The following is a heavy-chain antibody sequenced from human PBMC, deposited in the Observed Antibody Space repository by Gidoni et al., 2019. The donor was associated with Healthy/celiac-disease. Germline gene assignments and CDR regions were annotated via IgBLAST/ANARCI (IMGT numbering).Heavy chain of an antibody. CDR2: ISYDGSNK. CDR3: AKAGTGYYDFWSGYWAERNEWWWFDP. D-gene: IGHD3-3*01. CDR1: GFTFSGYG. Sequence: QVQLVESGGGGVQPGRSLRLSCAASGFTFSGYGIHCVRRAPGKGLGWVAVISYDGSNKYYADAVKGRFTISRDNSKNTLYLQMNSLRAEDTAVYYCAKAGTGYYDFWSGYWAERNEWWWFDPWGQGTLVTVSS. V-gene: IGHV3-30*18. J-gene: IGHJ5*02.